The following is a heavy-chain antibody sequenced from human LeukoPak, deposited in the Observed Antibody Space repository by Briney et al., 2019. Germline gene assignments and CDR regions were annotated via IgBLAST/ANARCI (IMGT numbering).Heavy chain of an antibody. J-gene: IGHJ5*02. CDR2: INPSADST. CDR3: ARDHSGSQHWFDP. Sequence: ASVKVSCKASGYTFTTYYMHWVRQAPGQGLEWMGVINPSADSTSYAQKFQGRAIMTRDTSTSTVYMELNSLTSGDTAVYYCARDHSGSQHWFDPWGQGTLVTVSS. CDR1: GYTFTTYY. D-gene: IGHD1-26*01. V-gene: IGHV1-46*01.